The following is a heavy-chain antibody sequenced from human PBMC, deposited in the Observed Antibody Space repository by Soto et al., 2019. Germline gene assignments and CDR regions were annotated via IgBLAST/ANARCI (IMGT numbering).Heavy chain of an antibody. J-gene: IGHJ3*01. CDR1: GFIFTNYA. D-gene: IGHD5-12*01. CDR3: VREGRGSFDF. V-gene: IGHV3-23*01. CDR2: IGGRGNSA. Sequence: GALRLSCAASGFIFTNYAMNWVRQAPGKGLEWVSVIGGRGNSAYYADSVQGRFTISRDNSNNTLSLQMSSLTADDTAIYYCVREGRGSFDFWGRGTMVTV.